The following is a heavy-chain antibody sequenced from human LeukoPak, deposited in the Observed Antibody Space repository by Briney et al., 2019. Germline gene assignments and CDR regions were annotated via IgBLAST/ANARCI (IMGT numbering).Heavy chain of an antibody. J-gene: IGHJ4*02. CDR3: ARVGFGNTPHPIDY. Sequence: PSETLSLTCTVSGGSISSYYWSWIRQSPGKGLEWIGYIYYTGSTNYNPSLKSRVTISVDTSKNQFSLELSSVTAADTAVYYCARVGFGNTPHPIDYWGQGTLVTVSS. CDR1: GGSISSYY. CDR2: IYYTGST. V-gene: IGHV4-59*01. D-gene: IGHD4-23*01.